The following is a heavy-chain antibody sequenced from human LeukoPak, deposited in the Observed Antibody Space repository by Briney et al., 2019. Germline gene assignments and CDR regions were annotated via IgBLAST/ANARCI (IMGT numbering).Heavy chain of an antibody. CDR2: ISGSGGST. CDR3: AKASGGSGWYSSFDY. J-gene: IGHJ4*02. V-gene: IGHV3-23*01. D-gene: IGHD6-19*01. Sequence: GGSLRLSCAASGFTFSTYSMNWVRQAPGKGLEWVSAISGSGGSTYYADSVKGRFTISRDNSKNTLYLQMNSLRAEDTAIYYCAKASGGSGWYSSFDYWGQGTLVTVSS. CDR1: GFTFSTYS.